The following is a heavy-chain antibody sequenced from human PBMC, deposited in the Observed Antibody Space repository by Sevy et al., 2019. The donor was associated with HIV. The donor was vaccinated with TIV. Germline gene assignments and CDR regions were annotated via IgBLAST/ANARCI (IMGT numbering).Heavy chain of an antibody. Sequence: GGSLRLSCAASGFTVSSYYMSWVRQAPGKGLEWVSLIYTGGATYYADSVEGRSTISKDNSKNTVLLQMDGLRTEDTVVYYCAGDVGADCGDDCFLGCFDSWGQGALVTVSS. V-gene: IGHV3-66*02. CDR2: IYTGGAT. CDR1: GFTVSSYY. CDR3: AGDVGADCGDDCFLGCFDS. D-gene: IGHD2-21*02. J-gene: IGHJ5*01.